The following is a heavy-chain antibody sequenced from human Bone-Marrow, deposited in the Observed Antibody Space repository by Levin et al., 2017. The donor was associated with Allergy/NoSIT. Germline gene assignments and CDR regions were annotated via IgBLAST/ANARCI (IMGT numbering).Heavy chain of an antibody. D-gene: IGHD4-17*01. J-gene: IGHJ4*02. CDR3: ASQIPVSTTLTTVYDY. Sequence: AGGSLRLSCAASGFIFSDYYMSWIRQAPGKGLEWVSYISGGSSYTNYADSVKGRFTISRDNAKNSLYLQMTVLRAEDTAVYYCASQIPVSTTLTTVYDYWGQGTLVTVSS. CDR2: ISGGSSYT. CDR1: GFIFSDYY. V-gene: IGHV3-11*03.